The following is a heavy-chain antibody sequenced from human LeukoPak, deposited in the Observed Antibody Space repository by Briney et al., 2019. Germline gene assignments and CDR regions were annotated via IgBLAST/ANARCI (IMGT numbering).Heavy chain of an antibody. CDR3: AQSQRGGGHYINAFAV. D-gene: IGHD4-11*01. Sequence: PSETLSLTCTVPGSSTSAYYWSWIRQPPGKGLEWIGYSYSGGNANYNPSLKSRVTISIDTSENQFSLRLTSVTAADTAIYFCAQSQRGGGHYINAFAVWGQGALVTISS. J-gene: IGHJ3*01. CDR2: SYSGGNA. V-gene: IGHV4-59*01. CDR1: GSSTSAYY.